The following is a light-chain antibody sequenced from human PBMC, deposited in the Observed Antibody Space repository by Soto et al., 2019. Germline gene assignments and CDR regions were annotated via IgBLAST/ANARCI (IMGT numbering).Light chain of an antibody. CDR3: MQALQTPWT. V-gene: IGKV2-28*01. CDR1: QSLLHSDGYNY. CDR2: MGS. J-gene: IGKJ1*01. Sequence: DIVMTQSPLSLPVTPGEPASISCRSSQSLLHSDGYNYLDWYLQKPGQSPQLLICMGSNRASVVPDRFSGSGSGTDFTLTISRVEAEDFGVYYCMQALQTPWTFGQGTQVEIK.